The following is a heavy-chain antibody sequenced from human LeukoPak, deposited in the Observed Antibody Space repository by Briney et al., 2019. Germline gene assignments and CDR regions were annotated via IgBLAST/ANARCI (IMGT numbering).Heavy chain of an antibody. CDR1: GFTFSSYG. CDR3: AKERGYSYGWLHPFDY. V-gene: IGHV3-30*18. CDR2: ISYDGSNK. J-gene: IGHJ4*02. Sequence: GGSLRLSCAASGFTFSSYGMHWVRQAPGKGLEWVAVISYDGSNKYYADSVKGRFTISRDNSKNTLYLQMNSLRAEDTAVYYCAKERGYSYGWLHPFDYWGQGTLVTVSS. D-gene: IGHD5-18*01.